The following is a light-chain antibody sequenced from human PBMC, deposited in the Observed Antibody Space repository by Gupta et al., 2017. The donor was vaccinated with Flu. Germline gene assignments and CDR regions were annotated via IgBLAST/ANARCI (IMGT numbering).Light chain of an antibody. CDR2: GAS. CDR1: QSVSSSY. V-gene: IGKV3-20*01. CDR3: QQYGSSLFT. J-gene: IGKJ3*01. Sequence: GSLSLSPGERATVSCRASQSVSSSYLAWYQQKPGQAPRLLIYGASSRATGIPDRFSGSGSGTDFTLTISRLEPEDFAVYYCQQYGSSLFTFGPGTKVDIK.